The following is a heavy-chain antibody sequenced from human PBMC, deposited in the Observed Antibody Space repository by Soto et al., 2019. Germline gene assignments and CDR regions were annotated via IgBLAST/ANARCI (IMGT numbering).Heavy chain of an antibody. CDR2: IYHSGST. CDR3: ARAISSVTYYDSIGY. D-gene: IGHD1-26*01. Sequence: PSETLSLTCAVPGGSISSSNWWSWVRQPPGKGLEWIGEIYHSGSTNYNPSLKSRVTISVDKSKNQFSLKLSSVTAADTAVYYCARAISSVTYYDSIGYWGRGTLVTVSS. V-gene: IGHV4-4*02. CDR1: GGSISSSNW. J-gene: IGHJ4*02.